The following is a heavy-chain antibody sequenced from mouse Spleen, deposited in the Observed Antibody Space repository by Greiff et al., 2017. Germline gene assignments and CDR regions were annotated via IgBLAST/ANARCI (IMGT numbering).Heavy chain of an antibody. Sequence: VQLQQPGAELVMPGASVKLSCKASGYTFTSYWMHWVKQRPGQGLEWIGEIDPSDSYTNYNQKFKGKATLTVDKSSSTAYMQLSSLTSEDSAVYYCARGETTIYAMDYWGQGTSVTVSS. V-gene: IGHV1-69*01. J-gene: IGHJ4*01. CDR3: ARGETTIYAMDY. CDR1: GYTFTSYW. CDR2: IDPSDSYT. D-gene: IGHD2-12*01.